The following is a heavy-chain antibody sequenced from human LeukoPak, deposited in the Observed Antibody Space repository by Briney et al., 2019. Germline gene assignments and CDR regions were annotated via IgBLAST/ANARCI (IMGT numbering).Heavy chain of an antibody. CDR2: IKSKTDGGTT. CDR1: GFTFSTYT. J-gene: IGHJ4*02. Sequence: GGSLRLSCAASGFTFSTYTMNWVRQAPGKGLEWVGRIKSKTDGGTTDYAAPVKGRFTISRDDSKNTLYLQMNSLKTEDTAVYYCTTEGGAYYGDYGGIFDYWGQGTLVTVSS. CDR3: TTEGGAYYGDYGGIFDY. D-gene: IGHD4-17*01. V-gene: IGHV3-15*01.